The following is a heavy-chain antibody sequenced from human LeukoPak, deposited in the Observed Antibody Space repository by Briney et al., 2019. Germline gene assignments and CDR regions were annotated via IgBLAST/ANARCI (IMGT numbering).Heavy chain of an antibody. CDR2: ISDNGGST. CDR1: GFTFSTYA. J-gene: IGHJ4*02. V-gene: IGHV3-23*01. CDR3: GKSTPSSS. Sequence: GGSLRLSCAASGFTFSTYAMSWVRQAPGKGLEWVSTISDNGGSTYYADSVKGRFTISRDNSKNTLYLQMNSLRVDDTAVYYCGKSTPSSSWGQGTLVIVS. D-gene: IGHD2-15*01.